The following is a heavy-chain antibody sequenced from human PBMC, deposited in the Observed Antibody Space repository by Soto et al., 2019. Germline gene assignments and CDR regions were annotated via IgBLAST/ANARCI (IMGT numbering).Heavy chain of an antibody. CDR2: ISAYTGNT. J-gene: IGHJ3*01. Sequence: QVQLVQSGAEVKKSGASVQVSCKASGYMFASFGISWVRQAPGQGLEWTGWISAYTGNTKYAQKVQDRVTMTIDTSTITAYIELRSLRSDDTAMYFCARDRSAYARNFDAFDFWGQGTMVTVSS. CDR3: ARDRSAYARNFDAFDF. D-gene: IGHD1-7*01. V-gene: IGHV1-18*04. CDR1: GYMFASFG.